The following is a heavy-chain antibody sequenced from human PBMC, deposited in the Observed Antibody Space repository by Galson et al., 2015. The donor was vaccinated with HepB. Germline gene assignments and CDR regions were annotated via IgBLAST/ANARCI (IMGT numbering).Heavy chain of an antibody. CDR1: GDSVSSNSAA. J-gene: IGHJ6*02. CDR2: TYYRSRWYY. Sequence: CAISGDSVSSNSAAWNRIRKSPSRGLEWLGRTYYRSRWYYDYAVSVKSRITVNPDTSKNHFSLQLNSVTPGDTAIYYCARQENGMDVWGQGTTVTVSS. V-gene: IGHV6-1*01. CDR3: ARQENGMDV.